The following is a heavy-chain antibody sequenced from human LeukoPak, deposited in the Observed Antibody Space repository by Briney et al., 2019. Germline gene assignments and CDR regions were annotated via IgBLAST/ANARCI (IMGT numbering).Heavy chain of an antibody. J-gene: IGHJ5*02. CDR3: ARDLTTVTSNWFDP. CDR2: INTNTGNP. D-gene: IGHD4-17*01. CDR1: GYTFTSYA. Sequence: ASVKVSCKASGYTFTSYAMNWVRQAPGQGLEWRGWINTNTGNPTYAQGFTGRFVFSLDTSVSTAYLQISSLKAEDTAVYYCARDLTTVTSNWFDPWGQGTLVTVSS. V-gene: IGHV7-4-1*02.